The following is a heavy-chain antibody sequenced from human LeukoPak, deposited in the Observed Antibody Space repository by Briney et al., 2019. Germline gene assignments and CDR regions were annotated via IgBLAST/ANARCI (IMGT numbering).Heavy chain of an antibody. CDR3: AKDRMQWLVLDY. Sequence: GGSLRLSCAASGFTFSSYAMHWVRQAPGKGLEYVSAISSNGGSTYYANSVKGRFTISRDNSKNTLYLQMNSLRAEDTAVYYCAKDRMQWLVLDYWGQGTLVTVSS. CDR1: GFTFSSYA. CDR2: ISSNGGST. D-gene: IGHD6-19*01. V-gene: IGHV3-64*04. J-gene: IGHJ4*02.